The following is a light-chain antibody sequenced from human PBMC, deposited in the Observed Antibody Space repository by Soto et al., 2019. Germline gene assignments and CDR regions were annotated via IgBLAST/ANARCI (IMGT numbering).Light chain of an antibody. V-gene: IGKV3-15*01. J-gene: IGKJ1*01. CDR3: QQYSHWPRT. Sequence: EIVMTQSPAALSVSPGERATLSCRASQSVSSDLAWYQQKPGQSPRLLIFHASDRATGVPARISGSGSGTEFPLTISSLQSEDFAVYYCQQYSHWPRTFGQGTKVEVK. CDR2: HAS. CDR1: QSVSSD.